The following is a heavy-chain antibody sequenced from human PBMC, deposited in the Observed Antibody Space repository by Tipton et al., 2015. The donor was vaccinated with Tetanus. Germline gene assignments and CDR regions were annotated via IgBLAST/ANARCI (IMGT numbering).Heavy chain of an antibody. V-gene: IGHV4-31*03. CDR3: ARVVKGRTGTTLTSKRVYAFDI. D-gene: IGHD1-7*01. Sequence: TLSLTCTVSGGSISSGGYYWSWIRQHPGKGLEWIGYIYYSGSTYYNPSLKSRVTISVDTSKNQFSLKLSSVTAADTAVYYCARVVKGRTGTTLTSKRVYAFDIWGQGTMVTVSS. CDR2: IYYSGST. CDR1: GGSISSGGYY. J-gene: IGHJ3*02.